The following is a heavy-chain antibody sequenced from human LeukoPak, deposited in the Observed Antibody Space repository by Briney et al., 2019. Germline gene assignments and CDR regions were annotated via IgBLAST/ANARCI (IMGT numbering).Heavy chain of an antibody. J-gene: IGHJ4*02. Sequence: IPGGSLRLSCAASGFTFSSYSMNWVRQAPGKGLEWVSSISSSSSYIYYADSVKGRFTISRDNAKNSLYLQMNSLRAEDTAVYYCARPIVEWEDYFDYWGQGTLVTVSS. CDR3: ARPIVEWEDYFDY. CDR2: ISSSSSYI. D-gene: IGHD1-26*01. V-gene: IGHV3-21*01. CDR1: GFTFSSYS.